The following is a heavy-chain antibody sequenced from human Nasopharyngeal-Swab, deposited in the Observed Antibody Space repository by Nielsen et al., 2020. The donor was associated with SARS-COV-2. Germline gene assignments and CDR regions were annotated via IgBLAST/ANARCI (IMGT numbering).Heavy chain of an antibody. V-gene: IGHV3-13*01. D-gene: IGHD6-19*01. CDR1: GFSLNNYD. CDR3: ASAGGSGWYAFDI. Sequence: GSLRLSCAASGFSLNNYDLHWVRQATGKGLEWVSAIGVAGDTYYPHSVKGRFTISRENARSSLYLQMNSLTAGDTAMYYCASAGGSGWYAFDIWGQGTMVIVSS. J-gene: IGHJ3*02. CDR2: IGVAGDT.